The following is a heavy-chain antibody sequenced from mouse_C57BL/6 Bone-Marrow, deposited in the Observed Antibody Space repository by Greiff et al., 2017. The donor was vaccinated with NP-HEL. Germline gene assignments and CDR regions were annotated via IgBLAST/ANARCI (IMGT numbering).Heavy chain of an antibody. CDR2: ISYDGSN. D-gene: IGHD2-3*01. J-gene: IGHJ2*01. CDR3: AKDDGYYFFDY. CDR1: GYSITSGYY. Sequence: EVQRVESGPGLVKPSQSLSLTCSVTGYSITSGYYWNWIRQFPGNKLEWMGYISYDGSNNYNPSLKNRISITRDTSKNQFFLKLNSVTTEDTATYYCAKDDGYYFFDYWGQGTTLKVSS. V-gene: IGHV3-6*01.